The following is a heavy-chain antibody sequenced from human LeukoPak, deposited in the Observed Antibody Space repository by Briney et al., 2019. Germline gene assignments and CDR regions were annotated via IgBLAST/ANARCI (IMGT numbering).Heavy chain of an antibody. CDR3: ARHPSHDYGDYVHGEPHYFDY. Sequence: SETLSLTCTVSGGSISSSTYSWTWIRQPPGKGLEWIGSIYYSGSTYYNPSLKSRVTISVDTSKNQFSLKLSSVTAADTAVYYCARHPSHDYGDYVHGEPHYFDYWGQGALVTVSS. D-gene: IGHD4-17*01. V-gene: IGHV4-39*01. J-gene: IGHJ4*02. CDR2: IYYSGST. CDR1: GGSISSSTYS.